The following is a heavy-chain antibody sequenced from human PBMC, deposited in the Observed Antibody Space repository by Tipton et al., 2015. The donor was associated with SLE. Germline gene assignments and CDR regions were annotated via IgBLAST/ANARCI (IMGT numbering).Heavy chain of an antibody. V-gene: IGHV3-21*01. CDR2: ISSSSTYI. Sequence: SLRLSCAASGFSFSSYSMNWVRQAPGEGLEWVSSISSSSTYIYYADSVKGRFTISRDNAKNSLYLQMNSLRAEDTAVYYCARKRAEYDYVWGSYRFDAFDIWGQGTMVTVSS. J-gene: IGHJ3*02. D-gene: IGHD3-16*02. CDR1: GFSFSSYS. CDR3: ARKRAEYDYVWGSYRFDAFDI.